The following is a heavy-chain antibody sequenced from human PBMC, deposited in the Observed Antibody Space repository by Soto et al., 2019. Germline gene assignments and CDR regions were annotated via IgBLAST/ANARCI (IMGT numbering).Heavy chain of an antibody. J-gene: IGHJ4*02. CDR3: ARRGYESWVPPAN. CDR2: ISYDGSNK. CDR1: GFTFSTYA. V-gene: IGHV3-30-3*01. D-gene: IGHD2-2*01. Sequence: QVQLVESGGGVVQPGRSLRLSCAASGFTFSTYAMHWVRQAPGKGLEWVAVISYDGSNKYYADSVKGRFTISRDNSKNTLYLQMNSLRPEDTAVYYCARRGYESWVPPANWGQGTLVTVSS.